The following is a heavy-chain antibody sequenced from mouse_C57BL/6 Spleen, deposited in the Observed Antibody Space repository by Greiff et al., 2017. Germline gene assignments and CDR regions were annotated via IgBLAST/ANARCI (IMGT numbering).Heavy chain of an antibody. V-gene: IGHV5-9*01. J-gene: IGHJ4*01. D-gene: IGHD1-1*01. CDR1: GFTFSSYT. CDR2: ISGGGGNT. CDR3: ARQSALQDMKATVVARDAMDY. Sequence: EVKLMESGGGLVKPGGSLKLSCAASGFTFSSYTMSWVRQTPEKRLEWVATISGGGGNTYYPDSVKGRFTISRDNAKNTLYLQMSSLRSEDTALYYCARQSALQDMKATVVARDAMDYWGQGTSVTVSS.